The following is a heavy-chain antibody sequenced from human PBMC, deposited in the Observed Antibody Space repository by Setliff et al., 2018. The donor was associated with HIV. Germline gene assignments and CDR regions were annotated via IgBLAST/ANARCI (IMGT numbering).Heavy chain of an antibody. CDR1: GFTFSSYW. CDR3: ARDVSWRVRTYIDY. V-gene: IGHV3-7*01. J-gene: IGHJ4*02. CDR2: IKYDGSEK. D-gene: IGHD3-3*01. Sequence: GGSLRLSCAASGFTFSSYWMSWVRQAPGKGLEWVANIKYDGSEKYYVGSVKGRFTISRDNAKNSLYLQMNSLTAEDTAVYYCARDVSWRVRTYIDYWGQGALVTVSS.